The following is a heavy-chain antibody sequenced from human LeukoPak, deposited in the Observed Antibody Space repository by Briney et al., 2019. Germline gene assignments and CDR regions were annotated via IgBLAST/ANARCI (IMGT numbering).Heavy chain of an antibody. Sequence: PGGSLRLSCAASGFTLSSYAMSWVRQAPGKGLGWVSSISASGGGTYYADSVKGRFTISRDTSKNTLYLQMNSLRAEDTAVYYCAPLAATTDYWGQGTLVTVSS. CDR2: ISASGGGT. V-gene: IGHV3-23*01. J-gene: IGHJ4*02. D-gene: IGHD5-12*01. CDR1: GFTLSSYA. CDR3: APLAATTDY.